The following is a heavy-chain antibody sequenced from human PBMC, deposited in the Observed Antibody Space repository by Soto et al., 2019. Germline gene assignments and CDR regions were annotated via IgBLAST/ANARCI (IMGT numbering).Heavy chain of an antibody. D-gene: IGHD2-8*01. CDR3: ARDMVAFDI. Sequence: GGSLRLSCAASGFTFSSYAMHWVRQAPGKGLEWVAVISYDGSNKYYADSVKGRFTISRDNSKNKLYLQMNSLRAEDTAVYYCARDMVAFDIWGQGTMVTVSS. CDR2: ISYDGSNK. CDR1: GFTFSSYA. J-gene: IGHJ3*02. V-gene: IGHV3-30*04.